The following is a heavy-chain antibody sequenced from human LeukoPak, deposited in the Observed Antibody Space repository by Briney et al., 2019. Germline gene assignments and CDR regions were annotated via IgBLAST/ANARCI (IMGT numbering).Heavy chain of an antibody. CDR1: GYTLTELS. V-gene: IGHV1-24*01. D-gene: IGHD4-17*01. CDR3: ATLGRMMAGLYGDYDRDFDY. Sequence: EASVKVSCKVSGYTLTELSMHWVRQAPGKGLEWMGGFDPEDGETIYAQKFQGRVTMTEDTSTDTAYMELSSLRSEDTAVYYCATLGRMMAGLYGDYDRDFDYWGQGTLVTVSS. J-gene: IGHJ4*02. CDR2: FDPEDGET.